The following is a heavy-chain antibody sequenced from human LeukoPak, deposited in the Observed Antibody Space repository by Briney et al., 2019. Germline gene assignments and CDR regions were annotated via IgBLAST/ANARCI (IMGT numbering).Heavy chain of an antibody. Sequence: QPGGSLRLSCAAPGFTFSSHGMNWVRQAPGKGLEWVSGSSSIGGRTYYADSVKGRFTVTRDNSRNTLHLQMNSLRVEDTGVYYCAKDDAWGRFYHWGQGTPVTVSS. J-gene: IGHJ1*01. CDR3: AKDDAWGRFYH. CDR2: SSSIGGRT. D-gene: IGHD3-16*01. CDR1: GFTFSSHG. V-gene: IGHV3-23*01.